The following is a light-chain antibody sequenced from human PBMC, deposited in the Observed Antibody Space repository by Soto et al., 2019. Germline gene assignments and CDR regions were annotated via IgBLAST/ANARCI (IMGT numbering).Light chain of an antibody. V-gene: IGKV1-5*03. CDR3: QHYNSYPYT. CDR1: QDIITW. CDR2: KAA. J-gene: IGKJ2*01. Sequence: DIQMIQSPSTLSASVGDSVTITCRASQDIITWLAWYQQKPGKAPKLLIYKAANLQSGVPSRFSGSGSGTEFTLTISSLQPDDFATYYCQHYNSYPYTFGQGTKLEIQ.